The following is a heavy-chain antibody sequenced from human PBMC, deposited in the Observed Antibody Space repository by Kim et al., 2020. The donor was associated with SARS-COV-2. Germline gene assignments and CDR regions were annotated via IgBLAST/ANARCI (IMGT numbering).Heavy chain of an antibody. Sequence: SETLSLTCTVSGVSITGYYWTWIRQPPGKGLEWIGYIYSSGSTSYNPSLKSQVIMSVDTSKNQFSLKLSSVTAADTALYYCARGYDSFDFWGQGTLVTVSS. CDR2: IYSSGST. CDR3: ARGYDSFDF. J-gene: IGHJ4*02. CDR1: GVSITGYY. V-gene: IGHV4-59*13. D-gene: IGHD3-16*01.